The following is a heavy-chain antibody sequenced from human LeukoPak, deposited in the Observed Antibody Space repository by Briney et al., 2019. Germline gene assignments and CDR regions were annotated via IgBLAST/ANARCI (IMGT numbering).Heavy chain of an antibody. V-gene: IGHV4-34*01. CDR2: INHSGST. CDR3: ARSSVLRYSYGTYYFDY. D-gene: IGHD5-18*01. CDR1: GGSFSGYY. J-gene: IGHJ4*02. Sequence: SETLSLTCAVYGGSFSGYYWSWIRQPPGKGLEWIGEINHSGSTNYNPSLKSRVTISVDTSKNQFSLKLSSVTAADAAVYYCARSSVLRYSYGTYYFDYWGQGTLVTVSS.